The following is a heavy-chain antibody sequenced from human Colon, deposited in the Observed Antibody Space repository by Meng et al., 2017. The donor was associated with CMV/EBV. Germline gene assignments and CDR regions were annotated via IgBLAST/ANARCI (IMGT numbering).Heavy chain of an antibody. D-gene: IGHD3-10*01. CDR1: GVSLSDYY. V-gene: IGHV3-72*01. CDR3: ARDLREVYAYFDS. CDR2: IRVKANRYTT. Sequence: YGVSLSDYYMDWVRQAPGKGLEWVGRIRVKANRYTTEYAASVKDRFIISRDDSRNLLYLQMNGLRTEYTAVYYCARDLREVYAYFDSWGQGILVTVSS. J-gene: IGHJ4*02.